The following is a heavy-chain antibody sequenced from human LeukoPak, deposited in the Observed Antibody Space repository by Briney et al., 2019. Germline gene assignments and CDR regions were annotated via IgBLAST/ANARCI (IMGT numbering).Heavy chain of an antibody. J-gene: IGHJ5*02. Sequence: GGSLRLSCAASGFTFSSYGMSWVRQAPGKGLEWVSAISGSGGSTYYADSVKGRFTISRDNSKNTLYLQMNSLRAEDTAVYYCARGTSSYGSGSYYWFDPWGQGTLVTVSS. CDR1: GFTFSSYG. CDR2: ISGSGGST. D-gene: IGHD3-10*01. CDR3: ARGTSSYGSGSYYWFDP. V-gene: IGHV3-23*01.